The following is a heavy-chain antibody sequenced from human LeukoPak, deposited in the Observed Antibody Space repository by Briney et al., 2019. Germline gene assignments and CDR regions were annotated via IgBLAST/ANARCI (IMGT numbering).Heavy chain of an antibody. CDR1: GYTFTNYY. J-gene: IGHJ4*02. Sequence: ASVKVSCKASGYTFTNYYIHWVRQAPGQGLEWMGIINPSGGSTNYAQKFQGRVTVTRATSTSTVYMELSSLRSEDTAVYYRAMPRTGSYYYFDYWGQGTLVTVSS. CDR2: INPSGGST. D-gene: IGHD1-26*01. V-gene: IGHV1-46*03. CDR3: AMPRTGSYYYFDY.